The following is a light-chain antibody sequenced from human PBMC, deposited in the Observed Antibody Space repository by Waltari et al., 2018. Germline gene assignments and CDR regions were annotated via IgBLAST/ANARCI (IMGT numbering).Light chain of an antibody. Sequence: EIVLTQSPDFQSVTPKEQVTMTCRASQSIGSHLHWYQQKPDQCPRLLIKYASQSLPGVPARFSGSGSGTDFTLTIKRLEAEDAATYFCHQSSTLPQTFGQGTRVEIK. V-gene: IGKV6-21*01. CDR1: QSIGSH. CDR2: YAS. J-gene: IGKJ1*01. CDR3: HQSSTLPQT.